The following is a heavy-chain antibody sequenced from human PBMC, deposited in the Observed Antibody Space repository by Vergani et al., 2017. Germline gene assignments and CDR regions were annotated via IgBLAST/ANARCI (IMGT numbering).Heavy chain of an antibody. J-gene: IGHJ4*02. CDR3: ARVDTSSNRDYFDY. CDR1: GYTFTDYF. D-gene: IGHD2-2*01. V-gene: IGHV1-2*02. Sequence: QVQLVQFGAEVKKPGASVKVSCKASGYTFTDYFMHWVRQAPGQGLEWMGWINPNSGGTNYAQKFQGRVTMTRDTSISTAYIELSNLRSDDTAVYYCARVDTSSNRDYFDYLVQGTLVAVSS. CDR2: INPNSGGT.